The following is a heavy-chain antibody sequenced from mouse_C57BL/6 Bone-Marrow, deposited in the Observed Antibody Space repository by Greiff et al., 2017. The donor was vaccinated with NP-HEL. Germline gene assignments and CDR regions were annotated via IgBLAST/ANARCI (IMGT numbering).Heavy chain of an antibody. CDR3: TTGITYYFDY. J-gene: IGHJ2*01. Sequence: VQLHQSGAELVRPGASVKLSCTASGFNIKDDYMHWVKQRPEQGLEWIGWIDPENGDTEYASKFQGKATITADTSSNTAYLQLSSLTSEDTAVYYCTTGITYYFDYWGQGTTLTVSS. CDR2: IDPENGDT. CDR1: GFNIKDDY. D-gene: IGHD2-4*01. V-gene: IGHV14-4*01.